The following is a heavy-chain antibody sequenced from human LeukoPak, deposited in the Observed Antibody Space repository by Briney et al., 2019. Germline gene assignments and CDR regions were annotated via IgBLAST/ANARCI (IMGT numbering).Heavy chain of an antibody. J-gene: IGHJ3*01. D-gene: IGHD3-22*01. CDR3: ITGFWDSSGFYHGDDAFDV. Sequence: SGGSLRLSCVASGFTFSSAWMTWVRQAPGRGLEWVGRITSKSSGEIRVYATPVQGRFTISRDDSKNTVYVQMNSLKTEDTAVYYCITGFWDSSGFYHGDDAFDVWGQGTLVAVSS. CDR1: GFTFSSAW. V-gene: IGHV3-15*01. CDR2: ITSKSSGEIR.